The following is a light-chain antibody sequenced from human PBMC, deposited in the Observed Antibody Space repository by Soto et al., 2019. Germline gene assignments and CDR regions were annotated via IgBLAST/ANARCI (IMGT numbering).Light chain of an antibody. CDR1: SGDIGPYNY. J-gene: IGLJ1*01. V-gene: IGLV2-14*01. CDR3: SSYTSHSETPHYV. Sequence: QSVLTQPASVSGSPGQSITISCTGTSGDIGPYNYVSWFQQHPGKAPKLMIFEVSNRPSGISNRLYGSKSGNTDSLTISALQAEDEPDYYCSSYTSHSETPHYVFLNGTKVAV. CDR2: EVS.